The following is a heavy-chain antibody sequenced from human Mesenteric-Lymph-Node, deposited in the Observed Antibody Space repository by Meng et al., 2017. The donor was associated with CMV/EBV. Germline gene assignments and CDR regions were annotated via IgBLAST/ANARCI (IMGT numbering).Heavy chain of an antibody. D-gene: IGHD2-2*01. V-gene: IGHV1-24*01. J-gene: IGHJ4*02. Sequence: ASVKVSCKVSGYTLSELSVHWVRQAPVKGLEWMGGFDPEDGETIYAQKFQGRVTMTEDTATETAYMDLSSLTSEDTAVYYCATGSREYCSSTSCYHVDFWGLGTLVTVSS. CDR3: ATGSREYCSSTSCYHVDF. CDR2: FDPEDGET. CDR1: GYTLSELS.